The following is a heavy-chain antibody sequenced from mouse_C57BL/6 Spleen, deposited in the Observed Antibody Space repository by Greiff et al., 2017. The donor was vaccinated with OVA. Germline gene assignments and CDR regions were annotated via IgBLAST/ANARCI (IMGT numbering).Heavy chain of an antibody. CDR3: ASLRGFDYFDY. CDR1: GYTFTSYW. Sequence: QVQLQQPGAELVRPGSSVKLSCKASGYTFTSYWMAWVKQRPGQGLEWIGNIYPSDSETHYNQKFKDKATLTVDKSSSTAYMQLSSLTSEDSAVYYCASLRGFDYFDYWGQGTTLTVSS. J-gene: IGHJ2*01. V-gene: IGHV1-61*01. D-gene: IGHD3-3*01. CDR2: IYPSDSET.